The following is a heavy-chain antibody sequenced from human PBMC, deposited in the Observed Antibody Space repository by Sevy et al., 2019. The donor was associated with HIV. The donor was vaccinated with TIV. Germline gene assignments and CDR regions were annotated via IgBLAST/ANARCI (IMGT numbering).Heavy chain of an antibody. V-gene: IGHV3-33*01. D-gene: IGHD1-26*01. J-gene: IGHJ3*02. CDR1: GFTFSSYG. Sequence: GGSPRLSCAASGFTFSSYGIHWVRQAPGKGLEWVAVIWYDGSNKYYADSVKGRFTISRDNSKNTLYLQMNSLRAEDTAVYYCARDYLRATGAFDIWGQGTMVTVSS. CDR3: ARDYLRATGAFDI. CDR2: IWYDGSNK.